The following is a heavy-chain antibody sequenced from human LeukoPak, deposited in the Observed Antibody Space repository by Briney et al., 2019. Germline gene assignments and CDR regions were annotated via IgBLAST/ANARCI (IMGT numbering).Heavy chain of an antibody. CDR3: ARGSHSSGWYGGY. D-gene: IGHD6-19*01. J-gene: IGHJ4*02. V-gene: IGHV3-21*01. CDR1: GFTFSSYA. Sequence: GGSLRLSCAASGFTFSSYAIHWVRQAPGKGLEWVSSISSSSSYIYYADSVKGRFTISRDNAKNSLYLQMNSLRAEDTAVYYCARGSHSSGWYGGYWGQGTLVTVSS. CDR2: ISSSSSYI.